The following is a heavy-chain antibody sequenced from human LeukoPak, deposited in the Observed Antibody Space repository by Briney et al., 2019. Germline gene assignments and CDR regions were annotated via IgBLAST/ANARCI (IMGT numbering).Heavy chain of an antibody. CDR1: GYSFTSYW. J-gene: IGHJ2*01. CDR2: IYPGDSDT. CDR3: ASTFPYCSSTSCYHYWYFDL. V-gene: IGHV5-51*01. D-gene: IGHD2-2*01. Sequence: KFGESLKISCKGSGYSFTSYWIGWVRQMPGKGLEWMGIIYPGDSDTRYSPSFQGQVTISADKSISTAYLQWSSLKASDTAMYYCASTFPYCSSTSCYHYWYFDLWGRGTLVTVSS.